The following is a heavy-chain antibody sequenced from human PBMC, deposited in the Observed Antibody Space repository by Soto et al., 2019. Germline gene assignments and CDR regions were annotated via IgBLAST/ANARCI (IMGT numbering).Heavy chain of an antibody. Sequence: GGSLRLSCAASGFTFSSYWMSWVRQAPGKGLEWVANIKQDGSEKYYVDSVKGRFTISRDNAKNSLYLQMNSLRAEDTAVYYCARAQTKGDGYNFDYWGQGTLVTVSS. CDR3: ARAQTKGDGYNFDY. CDR2: IKQDGSEK. CDR1: GFTFSSYW. V-gene: IGHV3-7*03. J-gene: IGHJ4*02. D-gene: IGHD5-12*01.